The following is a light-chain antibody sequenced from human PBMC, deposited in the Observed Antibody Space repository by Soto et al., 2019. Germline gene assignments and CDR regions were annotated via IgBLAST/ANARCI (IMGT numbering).Light chain of an antibody. J-gene: IGKJ4*01. CDR2: GAS. Sequence: EIVITQSPATLSVSPGERATLSCRASQSVSSYLAWYQQKPGQAPRLLIYGASTRATGIPARFSGSGSGTEFTLSISSLQSEDVAVYYCQQYQNWPLTFGGGTKV. CDR1: QSVSSY. V-gene: IGKV3-15*01. CDR3: QQYQNWPLT.